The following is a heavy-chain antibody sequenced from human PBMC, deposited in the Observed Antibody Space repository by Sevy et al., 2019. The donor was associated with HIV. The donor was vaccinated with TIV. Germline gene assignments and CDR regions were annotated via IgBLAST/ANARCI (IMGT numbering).Heavy chain of an antibody. CDR1: GFIFNNYA. Sequence: GGSLRLSCAVSGFIFNNYAMHWVRQAPGKGLEWAAGISHYGSNRYYGDSVKGRFTISRDNSKNTVYLQMNSLRAEDTAVYYCARALSTWYYFDYWGQGTLVSVSS. D-gene: IGHD6-13*01. CDR2: ISHYGSNR. J-gene: IGHJ4*02. V-gene: IGHV3-30*04. CDR3: ARALSTWYYFDY.